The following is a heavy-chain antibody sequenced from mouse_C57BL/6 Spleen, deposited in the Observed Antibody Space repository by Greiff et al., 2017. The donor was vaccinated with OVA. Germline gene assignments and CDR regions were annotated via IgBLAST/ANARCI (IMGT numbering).Heavy chain of an antibody. CDR2: INPNYGTT. Sequence: EVKLMESGPELVKPGASVKISCKASGYSFTDYNMNWVKQSNGKSLEWIGVINPNYGTTSYNQKFKGKATLTVDQSSSTAYMQLNSLTSEDSAVYYCARPSGLLQAWFAYWGQGTLVTVSA. CDR3: ARPSGLLQAWFAY. J-gene: IGHJ3*01. D-gene: IGHD3-2*02. CDR1: GYSFTDYN. V-gene: IGHV1-39*01.